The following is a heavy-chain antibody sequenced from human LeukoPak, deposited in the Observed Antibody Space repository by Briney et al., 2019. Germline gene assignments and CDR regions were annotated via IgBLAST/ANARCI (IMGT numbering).Heavy chain of an antibody. Sequence: GGSLRLSCAASGFTFSSYALHWVRQAPGKGLEWVAVISYDGSNKYYADSVKGRFTISRDNSKNTLYPQMNSLRAEDTAVYYCARVGVAWDIVVVPAAGYFQHWGQGTLVTVSS. D-gene: IGHD2-2*01. V-gene: IGHV3-30*04. CDR2: ISYDGSNK. CDR1: GFTFSSYA. CDR3: ARVGVAWDIVVVPAAGYFQH. J-gene: IGHJ1*01.